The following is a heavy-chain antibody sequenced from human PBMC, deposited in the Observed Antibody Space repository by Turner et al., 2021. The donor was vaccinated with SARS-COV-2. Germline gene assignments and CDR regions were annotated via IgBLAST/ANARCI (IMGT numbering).Heavy chain of an antibody. V-gene: IGHV4-39*01. Sequence: QLQLQESGSGLVKPSETLSLTCTFSGFSISSSRYYWGWIRQPPGKGLEWIGSIYHGGGTYYNPSLKSRVNISVGTSKNQFSLKLSSVTAADTAVYYCAGEVVVLTTTHYGMDVWGQGTTVTVSS. CDR1: GFSISSSRYY. CDR2: IYHGGGT. D-gene: IGHD1-26*01. CDR3: AGEVVVLTTTHYGMDV. J-gene: IGHJ6*02.